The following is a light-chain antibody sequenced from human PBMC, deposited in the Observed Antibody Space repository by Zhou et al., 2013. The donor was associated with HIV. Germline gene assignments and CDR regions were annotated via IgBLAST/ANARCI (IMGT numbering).Light chain of an antibody. J-gene: IGKJ1*01. CDR3: QQYHFYPWT. V-gene: IGKV1-5*03. CDR2: KAS. CDR1: QSISNW. Sequence: DIQMTQSPSTLSASVGDRVTIACRASQSISNWLAWYQKRPGKAPKLLISKASSLESGVPLRFSGSRSGTEFTLTISSLQPDDYATYYCQQYHFYPWTFGQGTKVDIK.